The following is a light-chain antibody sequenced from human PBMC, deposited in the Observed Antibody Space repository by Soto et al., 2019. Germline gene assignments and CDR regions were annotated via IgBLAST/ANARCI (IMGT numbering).Light chain of an antibody. V-gene: IGKV1-27*01. CDR1: QDISHF. CDR2: GAS. Sequence: DIQLTQSPSSLSASVGDRATFTCRASQDISHFLAWYQQRPGEVPRLLIYGASTLQSGVPSRFSGSGFGTDFTLTITSLQPEDVATYYCQKYNKDSPATFGPGTKV. J-gene: IGKJ1*01. CDR3: QKYNKDSPAT.